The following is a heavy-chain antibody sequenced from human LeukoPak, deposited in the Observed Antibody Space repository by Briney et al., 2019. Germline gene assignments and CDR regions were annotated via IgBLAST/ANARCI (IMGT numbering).Heavy chain of an antibody. V-gene: IGHV3-23*01. D-gene: IGHD3-3*01. CDR1: GFTFSSYA. CDR3: AKDSDFWSGYSKFDY. J-gene: IGHJ4*02. Sequence: GGSLRLSCAASGFTFSSYAMSWVRQAPGKGLEWVSAISGSGGSTYYADSVKGGFTISRDNSKNTLYLQMNSLRAEDTAVYYCAKDSDFWSGYSKFDYWGQGTLVTVSS. CDR2: ISGSGGST.